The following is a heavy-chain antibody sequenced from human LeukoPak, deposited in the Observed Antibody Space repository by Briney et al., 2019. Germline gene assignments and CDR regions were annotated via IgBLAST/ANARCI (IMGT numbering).Heavy chain of an antibody. D-gene: IGHD6-13*01. CDR2: ISSSGSTI. V-gene: IGHV3-48*03. CDR1: GFTFSSYE. CDR3: AKDLSSSWYPNFDY. J-gene: IGHJ4*02. Sequence: GGSLRLSCAASGFTFSSYEMNWVRQAPGKGLEWVSYISSSGSTIYYADSVKGRFTISRDNAKNSLYLQMNSLRAEDTALYYCAKDLSSSWYPNFDYWGQGTLVTVSS.